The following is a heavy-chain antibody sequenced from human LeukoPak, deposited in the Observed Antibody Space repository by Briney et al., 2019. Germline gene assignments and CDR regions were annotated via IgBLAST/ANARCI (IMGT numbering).Heavy chain of an antibody. V-gene: IGHV3-33*01. D-gene: IGHD4-23*01. CDR3: ARENSGWFDP. CDR1: GFTFSSYG. CDR2: IWYDGSNK. Sequence: GGSLRLSCAASGFTFSSYGRHWVRKAPGRGLEWVAVIWYDGSNKYYADSVKGRFTISRDNSKNTLYLQMNSLRAEDTAVYYCARENSGWFDPWGQGTLVTVSS. J-gene: IGHJ5*02.